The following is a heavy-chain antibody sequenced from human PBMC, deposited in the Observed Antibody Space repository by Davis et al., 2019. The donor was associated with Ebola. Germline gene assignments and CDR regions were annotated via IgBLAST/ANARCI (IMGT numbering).Heavy chain of an antibody. D-gene: IGHD6-13*01. V-gene: IGHV3-23*01. J-gene: IGHJ4*02. Sequence: GESLKISCAASGFTFSSYSMNWVRQAPGKGLEWVSAISGSGGSTYYADSVKGRFTISRDNSKNTLYLQMNSLKTEDTAVYYCSIAAAGTNDYWGQGTLVTVSS. CDR2: ISGSGGST. CDR3: SIAAAGTNDY. CDR1: GFTFSSYS.